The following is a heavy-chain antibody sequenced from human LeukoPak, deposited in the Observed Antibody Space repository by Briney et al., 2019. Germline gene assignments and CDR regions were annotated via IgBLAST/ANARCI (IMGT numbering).Heavy chain of an antibody. V-gene: IGHV3-30*02. Sequence: GGSLRLSCAASGFTFSSYGMHWIRQAPGKGLEWVAFIRNDGSIIYNADSVKGRFTISRDNSKNTLYLQMNSLRVDDTAVYYCAKITIFGVVIGRGAFDIWGQGTMVTVSS. CDR1: GFTFSSYG. J-gene: IGHJ3*02. CDR3: AKITIFGVVIGRGAFDI. D-gene: IGHD3-3*01. CDR2: IRNDGSII.